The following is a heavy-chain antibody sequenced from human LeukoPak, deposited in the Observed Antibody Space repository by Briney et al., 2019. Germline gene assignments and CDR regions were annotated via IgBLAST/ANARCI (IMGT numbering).Heavy chain of an antibody. CDR2: INPSGGST. J-gene: IGHJ3*02. D-gene: IGHD1-1*01. V-gene: IGHV1-46*01. Sequence: GASVKVSCKASGYTFTSYAMNWVRQAPGQGLGWMGIINPSGGSTSYAQKFQGRVTMTRDMSTSTVYMELSSLRSEDTAVYYCARVMGGLNWNDLGGAFDIWGQGTMVTVSS. CDR3: ARVMGGLNWNDLGGAFDI. CDR1: GYTFTSYA.